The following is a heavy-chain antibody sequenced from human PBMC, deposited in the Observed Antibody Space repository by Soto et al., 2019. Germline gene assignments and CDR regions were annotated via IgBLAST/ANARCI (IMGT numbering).Heavy chain of an antibody. Sequence: GGSLRLSCAASGFTFSNYAMHWVRQAPGKGLEWVAVISYDGRNKYYADSVKGRFTISRDHSKNTLYLQVNSLRADDTAVYYCARNGSGNYYHFDYCGQGPIVTVYS. CDR2: ISYDGRNK. J-gene: IGHJ4*02. CDR3: ARNGSGNYYHFDY. V-gene: IGHV3-30*04. D-gene: IGHD3-10*01. CDR1: GFTFSNYA.